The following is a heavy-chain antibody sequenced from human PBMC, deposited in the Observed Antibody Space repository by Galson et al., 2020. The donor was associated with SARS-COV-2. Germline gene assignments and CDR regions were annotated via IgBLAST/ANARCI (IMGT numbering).Heavy chain of an antibody. CDR2: FYYTGTT. V-gene: IGHV4-39*06. Sequence: SETLSLPCTVPGGSVTSTNSFWPWIRQPPGKGLEWTGSFYYTGTTYYTPSLTRRVTMSVATSNNHFPLKVSSVIAADTAVYYCARDASPGYSSGWFDFWGLGTLVIVSS. J-gene: IGHJ5*01. CDR3: ARDASPGYSSGWFDF. D-gene: IGHD6-19*01. CDR1: GGSVTSTNSF.